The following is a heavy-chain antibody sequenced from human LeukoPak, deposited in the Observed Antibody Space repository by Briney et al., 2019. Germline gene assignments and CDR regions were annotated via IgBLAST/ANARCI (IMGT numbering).Heavy chain of an antibody. D-gene: IGHD1-26*01. CDR2: IYTSGST. J-gene: IGHJ3*02. V-gene: IGHV4-61*02. CDR3: ARGGIITSYAFEI. Sequence: SETLSLTCTVSGGSISSGSYYWSWIRQPAGKGLEWIGRIYTSGSTNYNPSLKSRVIISVDTSKNQFSLKLSSVTAADTAVYYCARGGIITSYAFEIWGQGAMVTVSS. CDR1: GGSISSGSYY.